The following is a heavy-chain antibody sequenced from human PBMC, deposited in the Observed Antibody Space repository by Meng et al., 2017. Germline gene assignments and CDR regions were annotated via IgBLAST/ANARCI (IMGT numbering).Heavy chain of an antibody. CDR1: GYTFTSYD. J-gene: IGHJ4*02. Sequence: ASVKVSCKASGYTFTSYDMNWLRQAPGQGLEWMGWINTNTGNPTYAQSFTGRFVFSLDTSVSTAYLQISSLKDEDTAVYYCARIDMEYNWGHDYWGQGTMVTVSS. D-gene: IGHD1-1*01. CDR3: ARIDMEYNWGHDY. V-gene: IGHV7-4-1*02. CDR2: INTNTGNP.